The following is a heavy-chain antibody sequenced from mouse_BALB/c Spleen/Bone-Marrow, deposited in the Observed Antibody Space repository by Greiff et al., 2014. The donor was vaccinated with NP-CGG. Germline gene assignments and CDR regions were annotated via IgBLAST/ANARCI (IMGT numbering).Heavy chain of an antibody. D-gene: IGHD1-1*01. Sequence: EVQGVESGAELVKPGASVKLSCTASGFNIKDTYMHWVKQRPEQGLEWIGRIDPANGNTKYDPKFQGRATVTADTSSCTAYLQLSSLTSEDTAVYYCARYYYRTMDYWGQGTSVTVSS. CDR1: GFNIKDTY. J-gene: IGHJ4*01. CDR2: IDPANGNT. CDR3: ARYYYRTMDY. V-gene: IGHV14-3*02.